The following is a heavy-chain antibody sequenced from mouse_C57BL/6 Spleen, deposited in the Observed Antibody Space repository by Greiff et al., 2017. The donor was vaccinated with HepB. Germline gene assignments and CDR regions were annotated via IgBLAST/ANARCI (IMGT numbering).Heavy chain of an antibody. Sequence: VQLKESGPGLVKPSPSLSLTCSVTGYSITSGYYWNWIRQFPGNKLEWMGYISYDGSNNYNPSLKNRISITRDTSKNQFFLKLNSVTTEDTATYYCARDGYDGYFDVWGTGTTVTVSS. J-gene: IGHJ1*03. CDR1: GYSITSGYY. D-gene: IGHD2-2*01. CDR2: ISYDGSN. CDR3: ARDGYDGYFDV. V-gene: IGHV3-6*01.